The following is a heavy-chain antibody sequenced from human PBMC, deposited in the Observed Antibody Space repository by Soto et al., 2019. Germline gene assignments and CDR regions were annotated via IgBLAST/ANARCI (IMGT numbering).Heavy chain of an antibody. D-gene: IGHD3-3*01. CDR1: GFTFSSYA. CDR3: AKPTNPTIFGVVITNYYYYYGMDV. J-gene: IGHJ6*02. V-gene: IGHV3-23*01. CDR2: ISGSGGST. Sequence: WGSLGLSCASSGFTFSSYAMSWVRQAPGKGLEWVSAISGSGGSTYYADSVKGRFTISRDNSKNTLYLQMNSLRAEDTAVYYCAKPTNPTIFGVVITNYYYYYGMDVWGQGTTVTVSS.